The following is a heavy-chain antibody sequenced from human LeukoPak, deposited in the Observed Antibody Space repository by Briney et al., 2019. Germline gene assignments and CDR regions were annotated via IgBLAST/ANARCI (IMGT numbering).Heavy chain of an antibody. CDR2: IKQDGSEK. CDR1: GFTFSSYW. D-gene: IGHD2-21*02. V-gene: IGHV3-7*01. J-gene: IGHJ4*02. CDR3: ARLFVTGSFAFDY. Sequence: GGSLRLSCAASGFTFSSYWMSWVRQAPGKGLEWVANIKQDGSEKYYVDSVKGRFTISRDNTKNSLYLQMNCLRAEDTAVYYCARLFVTGSFAFDYWGQGTLVTVSS.